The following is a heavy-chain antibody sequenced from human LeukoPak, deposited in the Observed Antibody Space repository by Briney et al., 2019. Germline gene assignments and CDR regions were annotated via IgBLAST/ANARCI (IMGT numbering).Heavy chain of an antibody. D-gene: IGHD6-6*01. J-gene: IGHJ4*02. CDR2: MNPNSGNT. CDR3: ARAYSSSSHIAGY. Sequence: ALVKVSCKASGYTFTSYDINWVRQATGQGLEWMGWMNPNSGNTGYAQKFQGRVTITRNTSISTAYMELSSLRSEDTAVYYCARAYSSSSHIAGYWGQGTLVTVSS. V-gene: IGHV1-8*03. CDR1: GYTFTSYD.